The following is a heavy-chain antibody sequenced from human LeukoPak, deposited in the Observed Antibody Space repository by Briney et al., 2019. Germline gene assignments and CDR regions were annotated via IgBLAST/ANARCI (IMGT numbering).Heavy chain of an antibody. CDR3: ARERKSGWLERTYHFDS. CDR2: ISNSDGTT. D-gene: IGHD1-1*01. CDR1: GFTFSSYA. V-gene: IGHV3-23*01. Sequence: GGSLRLSCAVSGFTFSSYAMSWVRQAPGKGLEWVSTISNSDGTTYYADSVKGRFTISRDDSENTLSLQMNSLRADDTAVYYCARERKSGWLERTYHFDSWGQGTLVTVSS. J-gene: IGHJ4*02.